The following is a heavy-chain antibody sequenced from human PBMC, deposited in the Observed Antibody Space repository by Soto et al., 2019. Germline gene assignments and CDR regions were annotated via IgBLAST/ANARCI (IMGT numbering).Heavy chain of an antibody. D-gene: IGHD5-18*01. CDR1: GGTFSSYT. J-gene: IGHJ4*02. V-gene: IGHV1-69*02. CDR3: ASSIRPYSYGPTHFDC. Sequence: QVQLVQSGAEVTKPGSSVKVSCKASGGTFSSYTISWVRQAPGQGLEWMGRIIPILGIANYAQKFQGRVTITADNSTSTAYMELSSLRSEDTAVYYWASSIRPYSYGPTHFDCWGQGTLVTVSS. CDR2: IIPILGIA.